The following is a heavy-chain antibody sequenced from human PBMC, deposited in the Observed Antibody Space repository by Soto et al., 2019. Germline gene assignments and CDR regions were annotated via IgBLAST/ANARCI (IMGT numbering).Heavy chain of an antibody. CDR3: AEDRVSRYCSGGSCQIFDY. D-gene: IGHD2-15*01. CDR2: ISGSGGST. CDR1: GFTFSSYA. Sequence: PGGSLRLSCAASGFTFSSYAMSWVRQAPGKGLEWVSAISGSGGSTYYADSVKGRFTISRDNSKNTLYLQMNSLRAEDTAVYYCAEDRVSRYCSGGSCQIFDYWGQGTLVTVSS. J-gene: IGHJ4*02. V-gene: IGHV3-23*01.